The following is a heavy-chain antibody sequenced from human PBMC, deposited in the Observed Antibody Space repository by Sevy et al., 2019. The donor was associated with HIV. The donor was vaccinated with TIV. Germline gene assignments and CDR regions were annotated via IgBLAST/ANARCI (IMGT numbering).Heavy chain of an antibody. CDR3: ARAPSAFGGILWWRMTGDGWYFDL. D-gene: IGHD2-21*01. Sequence: SETLSLTCTVSGGSISSGDYYWSWIRQPPGKGLEWIGYIYYSGSTYYNPSLKSRVTISVDTSKNQFSLKLSSVTAADTAVYYCARAPSAFGGILWWRMTGDGWYFDLWGRGTLVTVSS. J-gene: IGHJ2*01. CDR2: IYYSGST. CDR1: GGSISSGDYY. V-gene: IGHV4-30-4*01.